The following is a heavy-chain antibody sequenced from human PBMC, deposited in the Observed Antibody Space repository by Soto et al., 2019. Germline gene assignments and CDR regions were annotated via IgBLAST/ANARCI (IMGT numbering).Heavy chain of an antibody. Sequence: PRLSCAASGFTFSSYGMHWVRQAPGKGLEWVAVISYDGSNKYYADSVKGRFTISRDNSKNTLYLQMNSLRAEDTAVYYCAKVGTSPFDYWGQGTLVTVSS. CDR3: AKVGTSPFDY. V-gene: IGHV3-30*18. D-gene: IGHD1-1*01. CDR1: GFTFSSYG. CDR2: ISYDGSNK. J-gene: IGHJ4*02.